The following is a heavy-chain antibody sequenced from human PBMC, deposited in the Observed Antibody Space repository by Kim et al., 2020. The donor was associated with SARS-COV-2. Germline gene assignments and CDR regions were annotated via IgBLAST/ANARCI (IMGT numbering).Heavy chain of an antibody. Sequence: GESLKISCKGSGYSFTSYWISWVRQMPGKGLEWMGRIDPSDSYTNYSPSFQGHVTISADKSISTAYLQWSSLKASDTAMYYCASTGGGTDIVVVPAAHYYYYYGMDVWGQGTTVTVSS. V-gene: IGHV5-10-1*01. CDR1: GYSFTSYW. CDR3: ASTGGGTDIVVVPAAHYYYYYGMDV. CDR2: IDPSDSYT. J-gene: IGHJ6*02. D-gene: IGHD2-2*01.